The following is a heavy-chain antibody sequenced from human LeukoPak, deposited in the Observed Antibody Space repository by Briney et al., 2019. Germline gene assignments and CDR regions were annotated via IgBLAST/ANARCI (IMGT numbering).Heavy chain of an antibody. V-gene: IGHV1-2*02. CDR1: GYTFTSYD. CDR2: INPNNGDT. CDR3: ARDQNANAHYDILDFDFDY. D-gene: IGHD3-9*01. J-gene: IGHJ4*02. Sequence: ASVKVSCKASGYTFTSYDINWVRQATGQGLEWMGWINPNNGDTHYAQKFQGRVTMTRDTSISTAYMELSRLRSDDTAVYYCARDQNANAHYDILDFDFDYWGQGTLVTVSS.